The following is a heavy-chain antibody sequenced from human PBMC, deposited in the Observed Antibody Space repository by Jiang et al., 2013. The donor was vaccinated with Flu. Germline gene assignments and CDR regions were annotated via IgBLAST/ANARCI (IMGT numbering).Heavy chain of an antibody. CDR1: GFTFSSYG. D-gene: IGHD3-3*01. J-gene: IGHJ4*02. Sequence: LLESGGGVVQPGRSLRLSCAASGFTFSSYGMHWVRQAPGKGLEWVAVIWYDGSNKYYADSVKGRFTISRDNSKNTLYLQMNSLRAEDTAVYYCARDSYEWYYDFWSGYRGGQVDYWGQGTLVTVSS. CDR2: IWYDGSNK. CDR3: ARDSYEWYYDFWSGYRGGQVDY. V-gene: IGHV3-33*01.